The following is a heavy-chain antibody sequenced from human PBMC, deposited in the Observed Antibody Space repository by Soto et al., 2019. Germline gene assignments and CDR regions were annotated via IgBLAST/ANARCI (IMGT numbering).Heavy chain of an antibody. V-gene: IGHV1-46*01. CDR3: ARSSGGVSGIIIEGTNWFAT. Sequence: GASVKVSCKAPGDTFTSYYMHWVRQAPGHGLEWMGVINPNGGSTRFAQKFQGRVTMTRDTSTSTVYMELRGLTSEDTAVYYCARSSGGVSGIIIEGTNWFATWGQGTLVTVSS. D-gene: IGHD3-16*01. CDR1: GDTFTSYY. CDR2: INPNGGST. J-gene: IGHJ5*02.